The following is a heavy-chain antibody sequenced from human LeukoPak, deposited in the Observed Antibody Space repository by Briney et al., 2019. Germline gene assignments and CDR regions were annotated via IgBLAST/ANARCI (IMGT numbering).Heavy chain of an antibody. CDR1: GYTLTELS. CDR2: FDPEDGET. J-gene: IGHJ6*02. V-gene: IGHV1-24*01. Sequence: ASVKVSCKVSGYTLTELSMHWVRQAPGKGLEWMGGFDPEDGETIYAQKFQGRVTMTEDTSTDTAYMELSSLRSEDTAVYYCATDWAIAARPEGYYYGMDVWGQGTTVTVSS. CDR3: ATDWAIAARPEGYYYGMDV. D-gene: IGHD6-6*01.